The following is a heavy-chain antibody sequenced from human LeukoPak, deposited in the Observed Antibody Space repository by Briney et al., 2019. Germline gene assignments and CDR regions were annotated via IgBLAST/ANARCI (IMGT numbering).Heavy chain of an antibody. CDR3: ARGRSYEYGDYDY. CDR2: VDPNGTT. Sequence: SETLSLTCAVYGGAFSGYSRSWIRQPPGKGLEWIGEVDPNGTTNYNPSLKSRVTVSVDTSKNQFSLNLKSVTAADTAVYYCARGRSYEYGDYDYWGQGTLVTVSS. J-gene: IGHJ4*02. D-gene: IGHD4-17*01. CDR1: GGAFSGYS. V-gene: IGHV4-34*01.